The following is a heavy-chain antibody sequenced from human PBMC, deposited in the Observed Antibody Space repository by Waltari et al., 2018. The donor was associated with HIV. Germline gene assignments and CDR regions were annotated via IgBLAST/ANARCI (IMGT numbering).Heavy chain of an antibody. J-gene: IGHJ4*02. CDR2: ISSSSSTI. V-gene: IGHV3-48*02. Sequence: EVQLVVSGGGVVQPGGSRRLSWAALGVTFRSDSMKWGRQAPGKGLEWVSYISSSSSTIYYADSVKGRFTISRDNAKNSLYLQMNSLRDEDTAVYYCARGKATEAGLDYWGQGTLVTVSS. D-gene: IGHD1-26*01. CDR1: GVTFRSDS. CDR3: ARGKATEAGLDY.